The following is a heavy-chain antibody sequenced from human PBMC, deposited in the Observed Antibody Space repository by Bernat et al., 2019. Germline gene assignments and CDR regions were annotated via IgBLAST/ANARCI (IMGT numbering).Heavy chain of an antibody. CDR2: IWYDGSNK. J-gene: IGHJ4*02. Sequence: QVQLVESGGGVVQPGRSLRLSCAASGFTFSSYGMHWVRQAPGKGLEWVAVIWYDGSNKYYADSVKGRFTISRDNSKNTLYLQMNSLRAEDTAVYYCARDPRRTYYDILIGSYFDYWGQGTLVTVSS. CDR3: ARDPRRTYYDILIGSYFDY. D-gene: IGHD3-9*01. CDR1: GFTFSSYG. V-gene: IGHV3-33*01.